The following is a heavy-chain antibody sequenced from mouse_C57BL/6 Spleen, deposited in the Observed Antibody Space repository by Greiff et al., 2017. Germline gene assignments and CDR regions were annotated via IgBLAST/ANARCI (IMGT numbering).Heavy chain of an antibody. D-gene: IGHD2-4*01. CDR1: GFTFTDYY. CDR2: IRNKANGYTT. V-gene: IGHV7-3*01. J-gene: IGHJ4*01. CDR3: ARYSYYDYDVGYAMDY. Sequence: EVQGVESGGGLVQPGGSLSLSCAASGFTFTDYYMSWVRQPPGKALEWLGFIRNKANGYTTEYSASVKGRFTISRDNSQSILYLQMNALRAEDSATYYCARYSYYDYDVGYAMDYWGQGTSVTVSS.